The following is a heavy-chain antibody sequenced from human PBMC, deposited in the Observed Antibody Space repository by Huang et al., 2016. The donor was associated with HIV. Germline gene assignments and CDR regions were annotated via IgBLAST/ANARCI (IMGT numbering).Heavy chain of an antibody. D-gene: IGHD1-1*01. CDR3: AKDNDLYYFDY. J-gene: IGHJ4*02. Sequence: QVHLVESGGGVVQPGRSLRLFCAASGFTFSGYGMHWVRQAPGKVLEWVAVITFDGKNKYYADSVRGRFTVSRDNSQNTVSLQMNTLRAEDTAVYYCAKDNDLYYFDYWGQGTLVTVSS. CDR2: ITFDGKNK. V-gene: IGHV3-30*18. CDR1: GFTFSGYG.